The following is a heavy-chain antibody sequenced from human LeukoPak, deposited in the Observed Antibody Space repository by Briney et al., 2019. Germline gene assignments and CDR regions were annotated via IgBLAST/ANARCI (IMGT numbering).Heavy chain of an antibody. V-gene: IGHV3-23*01. CDR1: GFTFSSYA. Sequence: GGSLRLSRAAAGFTFSSYAMSWVRQAPGKGLEWVSAISGSGGSTYYADSVKGRFTISRDNSKNTLYLQMNSLRAEDTAVYYCAKIPVAGTWAFDYWGQGTLVTVSS. CDR2: ISGSGGST. D-gene: IGHD6-19*01. J-gene: IGHJ4*02. CDR3: AKIPVAGTWAFDY.